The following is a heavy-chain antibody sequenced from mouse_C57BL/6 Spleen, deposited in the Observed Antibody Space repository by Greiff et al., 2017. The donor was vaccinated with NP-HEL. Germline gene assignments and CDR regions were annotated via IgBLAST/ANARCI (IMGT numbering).Heavy chain of an antibody. CDR2: INPNNGGT. CDR3: ASVELRRDYFDY. J-gene: IGHJ2*01. CDR1: GYTFTDYY. Sequence: EVQLQQSGPELVKPGASVKISCKASGYTFTDYYMNWVKQSHGKSLEWIGDINPNNGGTSYNQKFKGKATLTVDKSSSTAYKELRRLTSEASAVYYCASVELRRDYFDYWGQGTTLTVSS. V-gene: IGHV1-26*01. D-gene: IGHD2-4*01.